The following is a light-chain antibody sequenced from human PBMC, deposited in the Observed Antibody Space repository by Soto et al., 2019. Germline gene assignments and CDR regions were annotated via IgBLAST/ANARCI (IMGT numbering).Light chain of an antibody. J-gene: IGKJ1*01. Sequence: EIVLTQSPGTLSLCPGERATRSCRASQSVGSSFLAWFQHKPGQAPRLLIYDVSKRATGIPARFSGSGSGTEFTLTISSLQPDDFATYYCQQYNSYSSFGQGTKGDIK. V-gene: IGKV3-20*01. CDR2: DVS. CDR3: QQYNSYSS. CDR1: QSVGSSF.